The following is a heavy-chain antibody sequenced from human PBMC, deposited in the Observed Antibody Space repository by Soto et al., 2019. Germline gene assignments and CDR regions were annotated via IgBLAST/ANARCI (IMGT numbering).Heavy chain of an antibody. CDR3: TTSNLGVDF. D-gene: IGHD1-1*01. Sequence: GGSLRLSCAASGLIFSDVWMTWVRQAPGKGLEWVGRVKTKPDDGTIDYAAPVRGRFTISRDDSKNTLYLQMTSLTPDDTGVYYCTTSNLGVDFWGPGTLVTVSS. V-gene: IGHV3-15*01. CDR1: GLIFSDVW. J-gene: IGHJ4*02. CDR2: VKTKPDDGTI.